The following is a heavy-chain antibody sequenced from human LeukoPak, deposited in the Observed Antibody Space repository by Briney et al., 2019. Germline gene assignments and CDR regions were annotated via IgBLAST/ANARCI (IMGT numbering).Heavy chain of an antibody. CDR2: ISAHNGNT. CDR1: GYTFTSFG. Sequence: ASVKVSCKASGYTFTSFGISWVRQAPGQGLEWMGWISAHNGNTNYAQNLQGRVTMTTDTSTRTAYMELRSLRSDDTAVYYCARTYGSGSSQPFDYWGQGTLVTVSS. J-gene: IGHJ4*02. D-gene: IGHD3-10*01. V-gene: IGHV1-18*01. CDR3: ARTYGSGSSQPFDY.